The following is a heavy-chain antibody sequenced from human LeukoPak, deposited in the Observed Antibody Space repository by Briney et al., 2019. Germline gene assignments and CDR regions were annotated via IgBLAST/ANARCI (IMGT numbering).Heavy chain of an antibody. CDR3: AKDSQRNSGSYLFDY. CDR1: GFTFSDFG. D-gene: IGHD1-26*01. V-gene: IGHV3-30*02. J-gene: IGHJ4*02. CDR2: IRYDGSNS. Sequence: GGSLRLSCVASGFTFSDFGMHWVRQAPGKGLEWVAFIRYDGSNSYYVNSVKGRFTISRDNSKNTLFLQMNSLRPEDTARFYCAKDSQRNSGSYLFDYWGQGNMVTVSS.